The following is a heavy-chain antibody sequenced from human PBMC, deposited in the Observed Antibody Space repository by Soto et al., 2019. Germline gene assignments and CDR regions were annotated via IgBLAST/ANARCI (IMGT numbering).Heavy chain of an antibody. CDR2: IYYSGST. Sequence: PSETLSLTCTVSGGSISSYYWSWIRQPPGKGLEWIGYIYYSGSTNYNPSLKSRVTISVDTSKNQLSLKLSSVTAADTAVYYCARLYIAAAGGNWFDPWGQGTLVTVSS. J-gene: IGHJ5*02. V-gene: IGHV4-59*08. CDR1: GGSISSYY. CDR3: ARLYIAAAGGNWFDP. D-gene: IGHD6-13*01.